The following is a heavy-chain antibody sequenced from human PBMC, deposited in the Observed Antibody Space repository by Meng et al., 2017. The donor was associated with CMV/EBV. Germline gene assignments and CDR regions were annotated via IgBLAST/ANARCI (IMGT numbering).Heavy chain of an antibody. CDR1: GYTFTSYG. Sequence: QVQLVQSGAEVKKPXXSVKVSCKASGYTFTSYGISWVRQAPGQGLEWMGWISAYNGNTNYAQKLQGRVTMTTDTSTSTAYMELRSLRSDDTAVYYCARAMDFWSGYYNLGYWGQGTLVTVSS. CDR3: ARAMDFWSGYYNLGY. D-gene: IGHD3-3*01. CDR2: ISAYNGNT. V-gene: IGHV1-18*01. J-gene: IGHJ4*02.